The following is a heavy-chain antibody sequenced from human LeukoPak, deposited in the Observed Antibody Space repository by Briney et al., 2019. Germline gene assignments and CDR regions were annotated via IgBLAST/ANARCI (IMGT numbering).Heavy chain of an antibody. CDR3: ARDPRSGSYSEAFDI. CDR2: IIPIFGTA. J-gene: IGHJ3*02. D-gene: IGHD1-26*01. CDR1: GGTFSSYA. Sequence: SVKVSCKASGGTFSSYAISWVRQAPGQGLEWMGGIIPIFGTANYAQKFQGRITITADESTSTAYMELSSLRSEDTAVYYCARDPRSGSYSEAFDIWGQGTMVTVSS. V-gene: IGHV1-69*13.